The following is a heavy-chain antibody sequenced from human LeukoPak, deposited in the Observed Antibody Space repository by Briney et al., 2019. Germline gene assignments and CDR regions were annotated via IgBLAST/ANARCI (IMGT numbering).Heavy chain of an antibody. CDR2: IIPILGIA. D-gene: IGHD5-12*01. CDR3: AGGIRAVATGYYYYGMDV. CDR1: GGTFSSYA. V-gene: IGHV1-69*04. J-gene: IGHJ6*02. Sequence: SVKVSCKASGGTFSSYAISWVRQAPGQGLEWMGRIIPILGIANYAQKFHGRVTITADKSTSTAYMELSSLRSEDTAVYYCAGGIRAVATGYYYYGMDVWGQGTTVTVSS.